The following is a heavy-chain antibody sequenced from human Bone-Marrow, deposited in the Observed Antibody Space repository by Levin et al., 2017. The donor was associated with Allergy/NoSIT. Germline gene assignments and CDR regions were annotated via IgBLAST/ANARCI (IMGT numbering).Heavy chain of an antibody. V-gene: IGHV1-2*02. CDR3: ASSSTSHRGEGGWFDP. CDR1: GYTFTGYY. D-gene: IGHD3-16*01. J-gene: IGHJ5*02. Sequence: ASVKVSCKASGYTFTGYYMHWVRQAPGQGLEWMGWINPNSGGTNYAQKFQGRVTMTRDTSISTAYMELSRLRSDDTAVYYCASSSTSHRGEGGWFDPWGQGTLVTVSS. CDR2: INPNSGGT.